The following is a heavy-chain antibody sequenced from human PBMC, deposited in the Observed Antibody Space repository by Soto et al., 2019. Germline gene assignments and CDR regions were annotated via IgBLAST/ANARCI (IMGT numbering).Heavy chain of an antibody. V-gene: IGHV3-33*01. J-gene: IGHJ4*02. Sequence: XVSLSLSFAASGFTFSSYGRHWVGQAPGKGLEWVAVIWYDGSNKYYADSVKGRFTISRDNSKNTLYLQMNSLRAEDTAVYYCARIISSGWSQRGFDYWGQGTLVTVSS. D-gene: IGHD6-19*01. CDR2: IWYDGSNK. CDR1: GFTFSSYG. CDR3: ARIISSGWSQRGFDY.